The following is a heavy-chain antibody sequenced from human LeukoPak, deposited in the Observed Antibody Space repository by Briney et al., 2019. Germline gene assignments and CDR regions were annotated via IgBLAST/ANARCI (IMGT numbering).Heavy chain of an antibody. V-gene: IGHV3-30*04. J-gene: IGHJ4*02. D-gene: IGHD1-26*01. CDR3: ARSVGTGDNFDY. Sequence: GGSLRLSCAASGFTFSSYAMHWVRQAPGKGLEWVAVISYDGSNKYYADSVKGRFTISRDNSKNTLYLQMNSLRAEDTAVYYCARSVGTGDNFDYWGQGTLVTVSS. CDR1: GFTFSSYA. CDR2: ISYDGSNK.